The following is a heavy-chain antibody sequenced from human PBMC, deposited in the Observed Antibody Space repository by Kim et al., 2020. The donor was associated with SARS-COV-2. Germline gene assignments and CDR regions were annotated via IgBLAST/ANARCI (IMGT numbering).Heavy chain of an antibody. J-gene: IGHJ4*02. V-gene: IGHV1-24*01. CDR3: ATVDDV. Sequence: EDGETIYAQKLQGRVTMTEDTSTDTAYMELSSLRSEDTAVYYCATVDDVWGQGTLVTVSS. CDR2: EDGET.